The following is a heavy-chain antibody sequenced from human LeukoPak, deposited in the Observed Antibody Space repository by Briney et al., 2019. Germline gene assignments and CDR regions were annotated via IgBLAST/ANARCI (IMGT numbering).Heavy chain of an antibody. CDR3: ARGYYGSGALDY. J-gene: IGHJ4*02. D-gene: IGHD3-10*01. V-gene: IGHV3-30*14. CDR2: ISYDGSNK. Sequence: PGGSLRLSCAASGFTFSSYAMHWVRQAPGKGLEWVAVISYDGSNKYYADSVKGRFTISRENAKNSLYLQMNSLRAGDTAVYYCARGYYGSGALDYWGQGTLVTVSS. CDR1: GFTFSSYA.